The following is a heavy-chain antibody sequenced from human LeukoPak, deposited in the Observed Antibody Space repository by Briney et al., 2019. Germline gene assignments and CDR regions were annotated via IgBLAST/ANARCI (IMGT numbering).Heavy chain of an antibody. CDR2: IKQDGSEK. V-gene: IGHV3-7*01. CDR3: ARNPPGIYDILTGSYDGYFDY. CDR1: GFTFSTYW. D-gene: IGHD3-9*01. Sequence: PGGSLRLSCAASGFTFSTYWMSWVRQAPGKGLEWVANIKQDGSEKYYVDSVKGRFTISRDNAKNSLYLQMNSLRAEDTAVYYCARNPPGIYDILTGSYDGYFDYWGQGTLVTVSS. J-gene: IGHJ4*02.